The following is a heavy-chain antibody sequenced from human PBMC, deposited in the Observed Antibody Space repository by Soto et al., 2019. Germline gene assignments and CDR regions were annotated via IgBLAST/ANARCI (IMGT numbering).Heavy chain of an antibody. J-gene: IGHJ6*02. CDR1: GYSFTSYW. D-gene: IGHD5-18*01. Sequence: PGEALKISCKGSGYSFTSYWIGWVRQMPGKGLEWMGIIYPGDSDTGYSPSFQGQVTIPADKSISTAYLQWSSLKASDTAMYYCARIEIQTYYHYGKAVWAQGTTVTVSS. V-gene: IGHV5-51*01. CDR2: IYPGDSDT. CDR3: ARIEIQTYYHYGKAV.